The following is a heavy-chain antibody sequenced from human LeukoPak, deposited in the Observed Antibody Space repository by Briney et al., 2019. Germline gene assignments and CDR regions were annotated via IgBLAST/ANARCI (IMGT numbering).Heavy chain of an antibody. CDR1: SGSFSGYY. CDR3: ARGIYCSSTSCHTDY. J-gene: IGHJ4*02. Sequence: PSETLSLTCAVYSGSFSGYYWSWIRQPPGKGLEWIGEINHSGSTNYNPSLKSRVTISVDTSKNQFSLKLSSVTAADTAVYYCARGIYCSSTSCHTDYWGQGTLVTVSS. V-gene: IGHV4-34*01. D-gene: IGHD2-2*02. CDR2: INHSGST.